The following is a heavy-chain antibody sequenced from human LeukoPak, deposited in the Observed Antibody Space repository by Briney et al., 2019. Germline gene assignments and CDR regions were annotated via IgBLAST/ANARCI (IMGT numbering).Heavy chain of an antibody. CDR1: GFTFSSYS. CDR3: VTIARTMDILTGYLDY. Sequence: GWSLRLSCAASGFTFSSYSMNWVRQAPVLGLESVSSISSSSSYIYYAASVQGRFTISRDNAKNTLYLQMNSLRAEDTAVYYCVTIARTMDILTGYLDYWGQGTLVTVSS. CDR2: ISSSSSYI. D-gene: IGHD3-9*01. J-gene: IGHJ4*02. V-gene: IGHV3-21*01.